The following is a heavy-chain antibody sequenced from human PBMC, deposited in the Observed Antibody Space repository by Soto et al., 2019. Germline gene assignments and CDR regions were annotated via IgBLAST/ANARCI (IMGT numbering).Heavy chain of an antibody. Sequence: ASVKVSCKASGGTFSSYAISWVRQAPGQGLEWVGGIIPIFGTANYAQKFQGRVTITADESTSTAYMELSSLRSEDTAVYYCCNLSSGGYYYYYGMDVWGQGTTVTVSS. CDR3: CNLSSGGYYYYYGMDV. J-gene: IGHJ6*02. D-gene: IGHD2-15*01. CDR1: GGTFSSYA. CDR2: IIPIFGTA. V-gene: IGHV1-69*13.